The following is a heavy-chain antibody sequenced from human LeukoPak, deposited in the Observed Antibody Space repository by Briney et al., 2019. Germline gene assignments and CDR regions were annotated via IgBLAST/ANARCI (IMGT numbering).Heavy chain of an antibody. D-gene: IGHD6-6*01. CDR1: GYSISSGYY. Sequence: PSETLSVTCTVCGYSISSGYYWGWIRQRPGKGLEWSGSIYHSGSAYYNPSLKSRVTISVDTSKNQFSLKLSSVTAADTAVYFCARAKIAARDPNNWFDPWGQGTLVTVSS. CDR3: ARAKIAARDPNNWFDP. J-gene: IGHJ5*02. CDR2: IYHSGSA. V-gene: IGHV4-38-2*02.